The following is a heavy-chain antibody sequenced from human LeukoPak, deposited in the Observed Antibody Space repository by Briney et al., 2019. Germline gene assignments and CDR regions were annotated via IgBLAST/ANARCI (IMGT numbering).Heavy chain of an antibody. D-gene: IGHD4-11*01. CDR3: AKGPNGDSNYFFDY. J-gene: IGHJ4*02. CDR2: ITSDGGST. V-gene: IGHV3-23*01. Sequence: GGSLRLSCAVSGFTFSSYAMSWVRQAPEKGVEWVSVITSDGGSTHYAASVKGRFTVTRDNSKNTLYLQMNRLRAEDTAVYYCAKGPNGDSNYFFDYWGQGTLVTVSS. CDR1: GFTFSSYA.